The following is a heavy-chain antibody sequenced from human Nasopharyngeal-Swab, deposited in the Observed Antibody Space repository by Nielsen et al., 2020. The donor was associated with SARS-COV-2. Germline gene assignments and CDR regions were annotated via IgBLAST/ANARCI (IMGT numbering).Heavy chain of an antibody. J-gene: IGHJ4*02. CDR1: GGSFSGYY. D-gene: IGHD5-18*01. CDR3: AREDTAMGEIFDY. CDR2: INHSGST. V-gene: IGHV4-34*01. Sequence: SETLSLTFAVYGGSFSGYYWSWIRQPPGKGLEWIGEINHSGSTNYNPSLKSRVTISVDTSKNQFSLKLSSVTAADTAVYYCAREDTAMGEIFDYWGQGTLVTVSS.